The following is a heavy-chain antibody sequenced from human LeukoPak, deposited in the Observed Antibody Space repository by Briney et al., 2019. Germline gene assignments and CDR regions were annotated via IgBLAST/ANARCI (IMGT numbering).Heavy chain of an antibody. V-gene: IGHV1-8*01. Sequence: ASVKVSCKASGYTFTSYDISWVRQATGQGLEWMGWMNPNSGNTGYAQKFQGRVTMTRNTSISTAYMELSSLRSEDTAVYYCARGSNYCTNGVCYTLDYWGQGTLVTVSS. J-gene: IGHJ4*02. CDR3: ARGSNYCTNGVCYTLDY. D-gene: IGHD2-8*01. CDR1: GYTFTSYD. CDR2: MNPNSGNT.